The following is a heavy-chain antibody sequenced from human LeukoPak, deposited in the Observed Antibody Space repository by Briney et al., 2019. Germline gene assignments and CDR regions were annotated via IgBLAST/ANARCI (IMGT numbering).Heavy chain of an antibody. CDR2: IYSGGST. Sequence: QPGGSLRLSCAASGFTVSSNYMSWVRQAPGKGLEWVSVIYSGGSTYYADSVKGRFTISRDNSKNTLYLQMNSLRAEDTAVYYCARAPDYYGSGSYLGAFDICGQGTMVTVSS. CDR1: GFTVSSNY. D-gene: IGHD3-10*01. V-gene: IGHV3-53*01. J-gene: IGHJ3*02. CDR3: ARAPDYYGSGSYLGAFDI.